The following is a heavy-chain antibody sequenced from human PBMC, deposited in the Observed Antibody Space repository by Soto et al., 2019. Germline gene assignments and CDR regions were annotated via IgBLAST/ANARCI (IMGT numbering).Heavy chain of an antibody. V-gene: IGHV4-4*02. J-gene: IGHJ4*02. CDR1: SGSSTTSVL. CDR2: IAHDGHT. CDR3: VGGRDYDY. Sequence: SETLSLTCDVSSGSSTTSVLWTWVRQFPGKGLEWIGEIAHDGHTNYNPSLSGRVTMSVDLSNSQFSLNVASVTAADTAVYFCVGGRDYDYWGQGTLVTVSS. D-gene: IGHD1-26*01.